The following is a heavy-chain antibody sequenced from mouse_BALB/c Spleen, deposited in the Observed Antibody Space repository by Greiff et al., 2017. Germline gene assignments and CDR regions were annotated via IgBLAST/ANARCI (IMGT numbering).Heavy chain of an antibody. CDR1: GFTFSSYA. Sequence: EVHLVESGGGLVKPGGSLKLSCAASGFTFSSYAMSWVRQSPEKRLEWVAEISSGGSYTYYPDTVTGRFTISRDNAKNTLYLEMSSLRSEDTAMYYCARGYGYPYYFDYWGQGTTLTVSS. J-gene: IGHJ2*01. CDR2: ISSGGSYT. V-gene: IGHV5-9-4*01. CDR3: ARGYGYPYYFDY. D-gene: IGHD2-2*01.